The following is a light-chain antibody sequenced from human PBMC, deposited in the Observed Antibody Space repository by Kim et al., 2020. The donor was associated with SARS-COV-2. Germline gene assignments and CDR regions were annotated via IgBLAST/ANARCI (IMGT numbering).Light chain of an antibody. Sequence: QAGLTQPPSVSKDLRQTATLTCTGNSKNVGNQGAAWLQQHQGHPPKLLSYRSNNRPSGISERLSASRSGNTASLTITGLQPEDEADYYCSAWDSSLGAWVFGGGTKLTIL. CDR1: SKNVGNQG. CDR2: RSN. V-gene: IGLV10-54*01. CDR3: SAWDSSLGAWV. J-gene: IGLJ3*02.